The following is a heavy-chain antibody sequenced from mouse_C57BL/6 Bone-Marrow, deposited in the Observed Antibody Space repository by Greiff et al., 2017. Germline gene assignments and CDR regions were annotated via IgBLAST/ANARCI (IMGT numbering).Heavy chain of an antibody. J-gene: IGHJ4*01. CDR2: IYPRSGNT. CDR1: GYTFTSYG. CDR3: ARESNYYSYCAMDY. Sequence: VQLQQSGAELARPGASVKLSCKASGYTFTSYGISWVKQRTGQGLEWIGEIYPRSGNTYYNEKFKGKATLTADKSSSTAYMELRSLTSEDFAVYFCARESNYYSYCAMDYWGQGTSVTVSS. V-gene: IGHV1-81*01. D-gene: IGHD2-5*01.